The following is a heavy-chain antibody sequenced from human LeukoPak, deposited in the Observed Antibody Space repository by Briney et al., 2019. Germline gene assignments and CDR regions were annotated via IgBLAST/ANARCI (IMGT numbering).Heavy chain of an antibody. Sequence: GASVKVSCKASGYTFTSYDINWVRRATGQGLEWMGWMNPNSGNTGYAQKFQGRVTITRNTSISTAYMELSSLRSEDTAVYYCARGTDRYCSSTSCYSGDGDYWGQGTLVTVSS. CDR2: MNPNSGNT. V-gene: IGHV1-8*03. J-gene: IGHJ4*02. D-gene: IGHD2-2*02. CDR1: GYTFTSYD. CDR3: ARGTDRYCSSTSCYSGDGDY.